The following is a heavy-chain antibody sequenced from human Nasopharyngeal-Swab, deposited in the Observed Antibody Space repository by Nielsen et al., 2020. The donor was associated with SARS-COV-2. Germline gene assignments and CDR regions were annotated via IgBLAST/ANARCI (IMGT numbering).Heavy chain of an antibody. V-gene: IGHV3-74*01. CDR3: SRGGMGTGLGY. D-gene: IGHD1-14*01. Sequence: GESLKISCAASGFTFSWHWMHWVRQAPGKGLVWVSYINTDGSNTKYADSVKGRFTISRDNAKNTLYLQMNSLRAEDTAVYYCSRGGMGTGLGYWGQGILVTVSS. CDR2: INTDGSNT. J-gene: IGHJ4*02. CDR1: GFTFSWHW.